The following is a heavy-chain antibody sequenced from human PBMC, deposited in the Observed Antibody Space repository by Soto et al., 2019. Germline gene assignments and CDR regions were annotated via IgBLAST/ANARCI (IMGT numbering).Heavy chain of an antibody. J-gene: IGHJ6*02. Sequence: GESLKISWKCSVYSFSNYWIAWGRQMPGKGLEWMGIIHPGYSDTRYSPSVQCHVTLSADKSITTAYLQWSSLKASDTAMYYCARRDGYYNGVDVWGQGTTVTVSS. CDR1: VYSFSNYW. CDR3: ARRDGYYNGVDV. V-gene: IGHV5-51*01. CDR2: IHPGYSDT.